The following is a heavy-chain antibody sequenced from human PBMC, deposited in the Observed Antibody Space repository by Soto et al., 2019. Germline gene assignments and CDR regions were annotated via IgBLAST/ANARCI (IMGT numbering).Heavy chain of an antibody. CDR1: GFAFSSYW. Sequence: EVQLVESGGGLVQPGGSLRLSCAVSGFAFSSYWMHWVRQTPGKGLVWVSRINSDGTSTAYADSVKGRFTISRDNAKDTLYLEMNSLRAEDTAVYYCARDGWDFEWFLRVYSYMDVWGKGTTVTVSS. J-gene: IGHJ6*03. V-gene: IGHV3-74*01. CDR3: ARDGWDFEWFLRVYSYMDV. CDR2: INSDGTST. D-gene: IGHD3-3*01.